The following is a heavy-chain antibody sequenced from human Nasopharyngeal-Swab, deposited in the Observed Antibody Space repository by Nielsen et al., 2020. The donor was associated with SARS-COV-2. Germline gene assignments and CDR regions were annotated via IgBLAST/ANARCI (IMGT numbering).Heavy chain of an antibody. J-gene: IGHJ3*02. Sequence: SCTVSGGSISSGSYYWSWIRQPAGKGLEWIGRIYTSGSTNYNPSLKSRVTISVDTSKNQFSLKLSSVTAADTAVYYCARDNTAMDSGAFDIWGQGTMVTVSS. CDR1: GGSISSGSYY. CDR3: ARDNTAMDSGAFDI. V-gene: IGHV4-61*02. CDR2: IYTSGST. D-gene: IGHD5-18*01.